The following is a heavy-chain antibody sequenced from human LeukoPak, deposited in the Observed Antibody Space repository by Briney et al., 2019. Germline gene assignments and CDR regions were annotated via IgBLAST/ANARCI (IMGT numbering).Heavy chain of an antibody. CDR1: GFTVSSSY. J-gene: IGHJ3*02. V-gene: IGHV3-53*01. CDR2: IDSGGTT. CDR3: ARVGSGYTNDAFDI. D-gene: IGHD5-12*01. Sequence: GGSLRLSCAVSGFTVSSSYMTWVRQAPGKGLEWVSIIDSGGTTYHADSVKGRFTISRDNSENTLYLQMNYLRAEDTAVYYCARVGSGYTNDAFDIWGQGTMVTVSS.